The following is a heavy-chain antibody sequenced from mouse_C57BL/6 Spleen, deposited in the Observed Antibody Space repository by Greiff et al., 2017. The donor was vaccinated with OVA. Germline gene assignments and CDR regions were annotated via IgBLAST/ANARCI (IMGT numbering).Heavy chain of an antibody. Sequence: QVQLQQPGTELVKPGASVKLSCKASGYTFTSYWMHWVKQRPGQGLEWIGNINPSNGGTNYNEKFKSKATLTVDKSSSTAYLQLSSLTSEDSAVYCCASPLDYYGSSYDLWYFDDWGTGTTVTVSS. J-gene: IGHJ1*03. V-gene: IGHV1-53*01. CDR3: ASPLDYYGSSYDLWYFDD. CDR2: INPSNGGT. CDR1: GYTFTSYW. D-gene: IGHD1-1*01.